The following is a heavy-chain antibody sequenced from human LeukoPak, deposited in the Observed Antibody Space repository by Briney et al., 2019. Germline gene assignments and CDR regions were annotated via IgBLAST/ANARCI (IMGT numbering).Heavy chain of an antibody. CDR3: AGARSQMIAAGHPDAFDI. CDR1: GFIVSNTY. V-gene: IGHV3-53*01. Sequence: GGSLRLSCAASGFIVSNTYMTWVRQAPGKGLEWVSVIYSGGSTYYADSVTGRFTISRDNSKSTVYLQMNSLRAGDTAVYYCAGARSQMIAAGHPDAFDIWGQGTMVTVSS. CDR2: IYSGGST. J-gene: IGHJ3*02. D-gene: IGHD6-6*01.